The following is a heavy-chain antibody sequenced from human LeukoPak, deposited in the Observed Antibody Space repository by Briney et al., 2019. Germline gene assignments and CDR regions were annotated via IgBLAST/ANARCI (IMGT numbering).Heavy chain of an antibody. CDR2: ISGSGGST. V-gene: IGHV3-23*01. CDR1: GFTFRSYE. Sequence: PGGSLRLSCAASGFTFRSYEMSWVRQAPGKGLELVSAISGSGGSTYYADSVKGRFTISRDNSKNTLYLQMNSLRAEDTAVYYCAKESLWFGELLSPWGQGTLVTVSS. D-gene: IGHD3-10*01. CDR3: AKESLWFGELLSP. J-gene: IGHJ5*02.